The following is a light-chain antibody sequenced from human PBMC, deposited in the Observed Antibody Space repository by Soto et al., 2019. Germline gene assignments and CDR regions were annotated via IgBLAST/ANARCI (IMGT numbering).Light chain of an antibody. CDR3: TSYTSSSTLV. J-gene: IGLJ1*01. V-gene: IGLV2-14*01. CDR1: SSDVGSYDY. CDR2: ELT. Sequence: QSALTQPASVSGSPGQSITISCTETSSDVGSYDYVSWYQHHPGRVPKLMIYELTNRPSGVSNRFSGSKSGNTASLTISGLQAEDEADYYCTSYTSSSTLVFGTGTKLTVL.